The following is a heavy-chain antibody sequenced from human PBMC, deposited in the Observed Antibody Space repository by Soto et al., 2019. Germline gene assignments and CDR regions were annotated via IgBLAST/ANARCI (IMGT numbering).Heavy chain of an antibody. J-gene: IGHJ5*02. CDR1: GYSFTSHY. Sequence: GASVKVSCKAIGYSFTSHYMHWVRQAPGQGLEWMGTIYPGGVNIGYAQKFKGRVTMTQDTSTDTAYMEMSSLTSEDTAVYYCAAQPTYFDFWSDYPPWFDPWGQGTLVTVSS. CDR3: AAQPTYFDFWSDYPPWFDP. CDR2: IYPGGVNI. V-gene: IGHV1-46*01. D-gene: IGHD3-3*01.